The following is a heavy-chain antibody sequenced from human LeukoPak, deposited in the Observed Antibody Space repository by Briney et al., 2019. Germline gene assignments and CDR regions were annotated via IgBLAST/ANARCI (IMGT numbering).Heavy chain of an antibody. V-gene: IGHV3-48*03. CDR1: GFSFSSYE. D-gene: IGHD3-10*01. Sequence: GESLKISCAASGFSFSSYEMNWVRQAPGKGLEWVSYISSSGSTIYNADSVKGRFTISRDNAKNSLYLQMNSLRAEDTAVYYCARGYYYGSGTLGPFDSWGQGTLVTVSS. CDR2: ISSSGSTI. J-gene: IGHJ5*01. CDR3: ARGYYYGSGTLGPFDS.